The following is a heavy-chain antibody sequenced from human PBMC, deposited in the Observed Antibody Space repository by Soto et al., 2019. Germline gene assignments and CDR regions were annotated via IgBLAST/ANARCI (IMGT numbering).Heavy chain of an antibody. D-gene: IGHD6-13*01. V-gene: IGHV5-51*01. J-gene: IGHJ6*03. CDR3: ARRIAAAGTQDYYYYMDV. CDR1: GYSFTSYW. CDR2: IYPGDSDT. Sequence: LGESLKISCKGSGYSFTSYWIGWVRQMPGKGLEWMGIIYPGDSDTRYSPSFQGQVTISADKSISTAYLQWSSLKASDTAMYYCARRIAAAGTQDYYYYMDVWGKGTTVTVSS.